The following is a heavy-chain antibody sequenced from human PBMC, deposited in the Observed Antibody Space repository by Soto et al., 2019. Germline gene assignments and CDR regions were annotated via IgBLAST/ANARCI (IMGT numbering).Heavy chain of an antibody. CDR2: IISSGSTT. CDR3: AKGLGRGVGAMDV. V-gene: IGHV3-23*01. J-gene: IGHJ6*02. CDR1: GFTISSFG. Sequence: EVQLLESGGDLVQPGGSLRLSCAASGFTISSFGMSWVRQPPGKGLEWVSGIISSGSTTYYADSVKGRFTISRDNXKNTLYLQMNSLRAEDAAVYYCAKGLGRGVGAMDVWGQGTTVTVSS. D-gene: IGHD3-10*01.